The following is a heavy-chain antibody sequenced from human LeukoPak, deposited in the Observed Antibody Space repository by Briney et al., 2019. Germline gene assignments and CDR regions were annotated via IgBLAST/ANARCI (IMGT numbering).Heavy chain of an antibody. D-gene: IGHD3-3*01. CDR3: ARCVASRRSPLFWSGYSHYYYYYMDV. J-gene: IGHJ6*03. CDR2: IIPIFGTA. CDR1: GGTFSSYA. Sequence: GASVKVSCKASGGTFSSYAISWVRQAPGQGLEWMGGIIPIFGTANYAQEFQGRVTITTDESTSTAYMELSSLRSEDTAVYYCARCVASRRSPLFWSGYSHYYYYYMDVWGKGTTVTVSS. V-gene: IGHV1-69*05.